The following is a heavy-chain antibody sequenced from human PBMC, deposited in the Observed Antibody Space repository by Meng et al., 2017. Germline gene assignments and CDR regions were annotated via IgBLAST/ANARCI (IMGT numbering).Heavy chain of an antibody. Sequence: GESLKISCAASGFTFSSYAMHWVRQAPGKGLEWVAVISYDGSNKYYADSVKGRFTISRDNSKNTLYLQMNSLRAEDTAVYYCAGDPYCSGGSCYLYGMYVWGQGTTVTVPS. CDR1: GFTFSSYA. V-gene: IGHV3-30*01. CDR2: ISYDGSNK. D-gene: IGHD2-15*01. J-gene: IGHJ6*02. CDR3: AGDPYCSGGSCYLYGMYV.